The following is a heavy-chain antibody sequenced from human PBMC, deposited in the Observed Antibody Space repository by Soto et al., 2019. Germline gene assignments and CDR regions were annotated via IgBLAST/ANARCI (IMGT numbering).Heavy chain of an antibody. Sequence: PGGSLRLSCAASGFTFSSYWMHWVRQAPGKGLVWVSRTNPDGSSTSYADSVKGRFTISRDNAKNTLSLQMDSLRAEDTAVYHCTTDLTGEKDDWGQGTLVTVSS. J-gene: IGHJ4*02. CDR1: GFTFSSYW. CDR2: TNPDGSST. CDR3: TTDLTGEKDD. V-gene: IGHV3-74*01. D-gene: IGHD3-9*01.